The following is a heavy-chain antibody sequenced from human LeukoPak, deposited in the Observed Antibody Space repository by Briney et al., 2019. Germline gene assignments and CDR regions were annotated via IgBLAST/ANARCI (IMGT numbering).Heavy chain of an antibody. CDR1: GGTFSSYA. CDR3: ASLFTSGYNPLWFDP. V-gene: IGHV1-69*01. Sequence: ASVMVSCKASGGTFSSYAISWVRQAPGQGLEWMGGIIPIFGTANYAQKFQSRVTITADESTSTAYMELSSLRSEDTAVYYCASLFTSGYNPLWFDPWGQGTLVTVSS. J-gene: IGHJ5*02. CDR2: IIPIFGTA. D-gene: IGHD3-3*01.